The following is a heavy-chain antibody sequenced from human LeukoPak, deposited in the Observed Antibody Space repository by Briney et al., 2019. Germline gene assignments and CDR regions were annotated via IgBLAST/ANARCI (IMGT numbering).Heavy chain of an antibody. Sequence: SVKVSCKASGGTFSSYTISWVRQAPGQGLEWMGRIIPILGIANYAQKFQGRVTITADKSTSTAYMELSSLRSEDTAVYYCARLSCSSTSCPMYFDYWGQGTLVTVSS. CDR3: ARLSCSSTSCPMYFDY. CDR2: IIPILGIA. D-gene: IGHD2-2*01. V-gene: IGHV1-69*02. CDR1: GGTFSSYT. J-gene: IGHJ4*02.